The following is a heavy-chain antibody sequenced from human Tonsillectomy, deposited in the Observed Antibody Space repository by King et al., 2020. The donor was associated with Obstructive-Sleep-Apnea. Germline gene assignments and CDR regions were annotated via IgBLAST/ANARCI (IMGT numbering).Heavy chain of an antibody. CDR2: IYPGDSDN. CDR1: GYRYTSYW. Sequence: VQLVESGAEVKKPGESLKISCKGSGYRYTSYWIGWVRQMPGKGLEWMGLIYPGDSDNIYSPSFQGRVTMSVDKSINTAYLQWSSLKASDTAMYYCARLTTLTSNYFDSWGQGTLVTVSS. CDR3: ARLTTLTSNYFDS. D-gene: IGHD4-17*01. V-gene: IGHV5-51*01. J-gene: IGHJ4*02.